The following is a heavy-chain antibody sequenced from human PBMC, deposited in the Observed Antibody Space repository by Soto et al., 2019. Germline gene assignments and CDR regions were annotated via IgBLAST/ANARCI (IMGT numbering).Heavy chain of an antibody. CDR2: INGNGAST. D-gene: IGHD3-3*01. J-gene: IGHJ5*02. Sequence: GGSLRLSCAASGFTFSNYAMSWVRQAPWKGLEWVSAINGNGASTYYADSVEGRFTISRDSSRNTLYLQMNSLRAEDTAVYYCAKDGDFWTGHYRGWFDPWGQGTLVTVS. CDR1: GFTFSNYA. CDR3: AKDGDFWTGHYRGWFDP. V-gene: IGHV3-23*01.